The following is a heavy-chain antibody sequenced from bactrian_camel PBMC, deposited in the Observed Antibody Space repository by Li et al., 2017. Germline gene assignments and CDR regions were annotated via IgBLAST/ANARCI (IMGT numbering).Heavy chain of an antibody. J-gene: IGHJ4*01. Sequence: VQLVESGGDLVQSGGSLRLSCAASGFTFSTYAMSWVRQAPGKGLEWVSGINSGGGEQYYADSVKGRFTISRGNATNTVYLQMSDLKPDDTAMYYCAAIQGFTRCKNAYTYRYWGQGTQVTVS. CDR2: INSGGGEQ. V-gene: IGHV3S40*01. D-gene: IGHD2*01. CDR1: GFTFSTYA. CDR3: AAIQGFTRCKNAYTYRY.